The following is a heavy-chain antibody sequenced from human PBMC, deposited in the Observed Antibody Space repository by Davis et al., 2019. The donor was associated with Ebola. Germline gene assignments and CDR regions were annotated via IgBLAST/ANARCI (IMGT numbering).Heavy chain of an antibody. CDR3: AKRATVKVAGANYYNAMDV. CDR2: MRSDGSYT. Sequence: PGGSLRLSCAASGFTFSRYGMHWVRQAPGKGLEWVAFMRSDGSYTNYPDSVKGRFTISRDNSKNTLYLQMNSLRAEDTAVFYCAKRATVKVAGANYYNAMDVWGKGTTVTVSS. V-gene: IGHV3-30*02. CDR1: GFTFSRYG. D-gene: IGHD6-19*01. J-gene: IGHJ6*04.